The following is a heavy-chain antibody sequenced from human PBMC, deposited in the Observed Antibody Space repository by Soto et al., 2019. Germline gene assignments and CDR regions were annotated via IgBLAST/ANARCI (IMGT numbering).Heavy chain of an antibody. Sequence: PSETLSLTCTVSGGSISSGDYYWSWIRQPPGKGLEWIGYIYYSGSTYYNPSLKSRVTISVDTSKNQFSLKLSSVTAADTAVYYCARADWDFWSGYGWFDPWRQGTLVTVSS. J-gene: IGHJ5*02. CDR3: ARADWDFWSGYGWFDP. V-gene: IGHV4-30-4*01. CDR1: GGSISSGDYY. CDR2: IYYSGST. D-gene: IGHD3-3*01.